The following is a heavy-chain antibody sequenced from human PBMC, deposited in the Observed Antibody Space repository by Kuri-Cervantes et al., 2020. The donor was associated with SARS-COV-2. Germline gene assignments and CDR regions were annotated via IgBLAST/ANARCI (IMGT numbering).Heavy chain of an antibody. Sequence: SCAVSGGSISSSNWWSRVRQPPGKGLEWIGEIYHSGSINYNPSLKSRVTISVDKSKNQFSLKLSSVTAADTAVYYCARDALLVGATGYYFDYWGQGTLVTVSS. V-gene: IGHV4-4*02. CDR3: ARDALLVGATGYYFDY. CDR1: GGSISSSNW. D-gene: IGHD1-26*01. CDR2: IYHSGSI. J-gene: IGHJ4*02.